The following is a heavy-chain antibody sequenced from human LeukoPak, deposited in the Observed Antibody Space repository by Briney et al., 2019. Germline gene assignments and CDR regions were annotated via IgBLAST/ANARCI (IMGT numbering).Heavy chain of an antibody. Sequence: SETLSLTCTVSGGSISSYYWSWIRQPAGKGLEWIGRIYTSGSTNYNPSLKSRVTMSVDTSKNQFSLKLSSVTAADTAVYYCARDLPIAGYYYYMDVWGKGTTDTVSS. CDR1: GGSISSYY. CDR2: IYTSGST. CDR3: ARDLPIAGYYYYMDV. J-gene: IGHJ6*03. V-gene: IGHV4-4*07.